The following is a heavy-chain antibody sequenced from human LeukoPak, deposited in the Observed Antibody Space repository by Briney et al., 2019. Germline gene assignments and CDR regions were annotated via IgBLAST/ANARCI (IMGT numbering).Heavy chain of an antibody. CDR1: GFTFSDYY. CDR2: IISSGSTI. J-gene: IGHJ4*02. V-gene: IGHV3-11*04. Sequence: GGSLSLSCEVSGFTFSDYYVRWIRHPPEEGLEWLSFIISSGSTIYYADSVKGRLTNSRDNSKNTLYLQMNSLRAEDTAVYYCAKEEPAYYYGSGPDYWGQGTLVTVSS. D-gene: IGHD3-10*01. CDR3: AKEEPAYYYGSGPDY.